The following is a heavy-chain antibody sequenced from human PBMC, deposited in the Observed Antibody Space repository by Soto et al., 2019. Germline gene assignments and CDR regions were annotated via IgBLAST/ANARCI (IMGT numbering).Heavy chain of an antibody. CDR1: GYTFTSYG. CDR2: ISAYNGNT. CDR3: ARGGMDYDFWSGLDYYYYYMDV. J-gene: IGHJ6*03. V-gene: IGHV1-18*01. D-gene: IGHD3-3*01. Sequence: ASVKVSCKASGYTFTSYGISWVRQAPGQGLEWMGWISAYNGNTNYAQKLQGRVTMTTDTSTSTAYMELRSLRSDDTAVYYCARGGMDYDFWSGLDYYYYYMDVWGKGTTVTVSS.